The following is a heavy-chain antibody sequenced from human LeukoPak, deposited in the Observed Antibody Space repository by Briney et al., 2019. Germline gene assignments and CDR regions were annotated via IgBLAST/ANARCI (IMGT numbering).Heavy chain of an antibody. J-gene: IGHJ6*03. CDR1: GFTFSSYA. D-gene: IGHD3-10*01. V-gene: IGHV3-23*01. CDR2: ISSSGRNT. CDR3: AKEGSPGFGDLYFYYMDV. Sequence: GGSLRLSCAASGFTFSSYAMSWVRQAPGKGLEWVSGISSSGRNTYYADSVKGRFTISRDNSKNTLFLQMNSLRAEDTAIYFCAKEGSPGFGDLYFYYMDVWGKGTTVTVSS.